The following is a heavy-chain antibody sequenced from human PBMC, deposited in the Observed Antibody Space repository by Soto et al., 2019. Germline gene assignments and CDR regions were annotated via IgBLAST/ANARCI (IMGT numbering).Heavy chain of an antibody. CDR2: ISSSSSYT. J-gene: IGHJ4*02. V-gene: IGHV3-11*06. Sequence: GGSLRLSCAASGFTFSDYYMSWIRQAPGKGLEWVSYISSSSSYTNYADTVKGRFNISRDNAKNSLYLQMNSLRADDTAVYYCARHSSSWYFGYFDYWGQGTLVTVSS. CDR1: GFTFSDYY. D-gene: IGHD6-13*01. CDR3: ARHSSSWYFGYFDY.